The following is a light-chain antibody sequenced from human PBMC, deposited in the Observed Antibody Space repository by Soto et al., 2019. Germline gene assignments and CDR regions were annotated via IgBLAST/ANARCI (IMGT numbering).Light chain of an antibody. CDR2: DAS. V-gene: IGKV1-5*01. CDR1: QSISSW. CDR3: QQYNSYSST. J-gene: IGKJ1*01. Sequence: DIQMTQSPSTLSASVGYRFTITCRASQSISSWLAWYQQKPGKAPKLLIYDASSLESGVPSRFSGSGSGTEFTLTISSLQPDDFATYYCQQYNSYSSTFGQGTTGDIK.